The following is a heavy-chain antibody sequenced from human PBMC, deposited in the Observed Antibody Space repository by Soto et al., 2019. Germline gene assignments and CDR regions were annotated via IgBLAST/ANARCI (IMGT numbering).Heavy chain of an antibody. CDR1: GFTFSSYG. D-gene: IGHD6-13*01. V-gene: IGHV3-30*18. Sequence: PVGSLRLSCAASGFTFSSYGMHWVRQAPGKGLEWVAVISYDGSNKYYADSVKGRFTISRDNSKNTLYLQMNSLRAEDTAVYYCAKDIIPAAGDNWFDPWGQGTLVTVSS. J-gene: IGHJ5*02. CDR3: AKDIIPAAGDNWFDP. CDR2: ISYDGSNK.